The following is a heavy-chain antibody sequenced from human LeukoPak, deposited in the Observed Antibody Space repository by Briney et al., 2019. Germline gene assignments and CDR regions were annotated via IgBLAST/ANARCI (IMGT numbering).Heavy chain of an antibody. D-gene: IGHD3-22*01. V-gene: IGHV3-30*18. Sequence: GGSLRLSCAASGFTFSSFGMHWVRQAPGKGLEWVAVISSDGSHENYADSVKGRFTVSRDNSKNTLYLQMDSLRPEDTAVYYCAKDDYSGYYYTDYWGQGTLVTVSS. J-gene: IGHJ4*02. CDR3: AKDDYSGYYYTDY. CDR2: ISSDGSHE. CDR1: GFTFSSFG.